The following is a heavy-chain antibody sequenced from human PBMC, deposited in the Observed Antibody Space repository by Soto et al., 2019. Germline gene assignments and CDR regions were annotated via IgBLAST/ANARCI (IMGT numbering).Heavy chain of an antibody. Sequence: GGSLRLSCAASGFTFSSYGMHWVRQAPGKGPEWVAVIWYDGSNKYYADSVKGRFTISRDNSKNTLYLQMNSLRAEDTAVYYCARDPFYCSSTSCYHYYMDVWGKGTTVTVSS. CDR2: IWYDGSNK. J-gene: IGHJ6*03. CDR3: ARDPFYCSSTSCYHYYMDV. V-gene: IGHV3-33*01. CDR1: GFTFSSYG. D-gene: IGHD2-2*01.